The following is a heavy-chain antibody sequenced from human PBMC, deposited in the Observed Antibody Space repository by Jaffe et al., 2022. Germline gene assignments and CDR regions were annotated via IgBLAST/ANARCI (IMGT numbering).Heavy chain of an antibody. D-gene: IGHD3-10*01. CDR3: ATRGPDGSLPGYYYYYMDV. Sequence: QVQLVQSGAEVKKPGSSVKVSCKASGGTFSSYAISWVRQAPGQGLEWMGGIIPIFGTANYAQKFQGRVTITADESTSTAYMELSSLRSEDTAVYYCATRGPDGSLPGYYYYYMDVWGKGTTVTVSS. CDR1: GGTFSSYA. J-gene: IGHJ6*03. CDR2: IIPIFGTA. V-gene: IGHV1-69*01.